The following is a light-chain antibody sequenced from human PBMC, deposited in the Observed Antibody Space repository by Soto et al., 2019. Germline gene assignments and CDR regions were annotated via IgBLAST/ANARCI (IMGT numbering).Light chain of an antibody. V-gene: IGLV2-14*01. Sequence: QSALTQPASVSGSPGQSITISCTGTSSDVGVYNYVSWYQQHPGKAPKLMIYEVSNRPSGVSNRFSGSKSGNTASLTVSGLQAEDEAVYYCASYAGNSRYVFGTGTKVTVL. J-gene: IGLJ1*01. CDR2: EVS. CDR3: ASYAGNSRYV. CDR1: SSDVGVYNY.